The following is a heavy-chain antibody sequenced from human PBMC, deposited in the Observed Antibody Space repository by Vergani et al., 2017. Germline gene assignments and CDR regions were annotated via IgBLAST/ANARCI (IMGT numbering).Heavy chain of an antibody. J-gene: IGHJ4*02. CDR2: IKQDGSEK. V-gene: IGHV3-7*03. CDR1: GFTFSSYW. D-gene: IGHD6-13*01. Sequence: VQLVESGGGLVKPGGSLRLSCAASGFTFSSYWMSWVRQAPGKGLEWVANIKQDGSEKYYVDSVKGRFTISRDNAKNSLYLQMNSLRAEDTAVYYCARARRGSSWYGVFDYWGQGTLVTVSS. CDR3: ARARRGSSWYGVFDY.